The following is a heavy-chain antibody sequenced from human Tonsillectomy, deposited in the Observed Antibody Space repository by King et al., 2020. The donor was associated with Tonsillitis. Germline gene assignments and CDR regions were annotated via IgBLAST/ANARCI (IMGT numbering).Heavy chain of an antibody. CDR2: VNPNSGGT. D-gene: IGHD6-13*01. Sequence: QLVQSGAEVKKPRASVKVSCKASGYPFTGYYMHWVRQAPGQGLEWMGWVNPNSGGTKFAQKFQDRVTMTTDTSINTAYMEVSRLTSDDTAVYYCAKPSSWFFDSWGQGTLVTVSS. CDR3: AKPSSWFFDS. J-gene: IGHJ4*02. V-gene: IGHV1-2*02. CDR1: GYPFTGYY.